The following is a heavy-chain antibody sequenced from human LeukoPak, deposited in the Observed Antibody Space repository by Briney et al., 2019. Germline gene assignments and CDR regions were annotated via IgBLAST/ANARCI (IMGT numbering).Heavy chain of an antibody. CDR3: TCDLNRSDGL. Sequence: PGGSLRLSCAASGFTFSSYWLSWVRQAPGKGLGWVANINVDGRNKYYVDSVKGRFTISRDNAKNSLYLQMNSLRAEDTAMYYCTCDLNRSDGLWGQGTMVTVSS. CDR2: INVDGRNK. CDR1: GFTFSSYW. J-gene: IGHJ3*01. D-gene: IGHD2-8*01. V-gene: IGHV3-7*01.